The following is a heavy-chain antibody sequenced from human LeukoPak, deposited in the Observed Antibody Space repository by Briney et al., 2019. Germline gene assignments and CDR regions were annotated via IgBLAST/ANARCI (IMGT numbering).Heavy chain of an antibody. D-gene: IGHD6-13*01. CDR1: GGSLSAYY. CDR2: IFHRGST. CDR3: ARGIAAAGNGGRSPKAHSYYMDV. V-gene: IGHV4-34*01. J-gene: IGHJ6*03. Sequence: SETLSLTCAVYGGSLSAYYWTWIRQPPGKGLEWIGYIFHRGSTNYNPSLKSRVTISVDTSKNQFSLKLSSVTAADTAVYYCARGIAAAGNGGRSPKAHSYYMDVWGKGTTVTVSS.